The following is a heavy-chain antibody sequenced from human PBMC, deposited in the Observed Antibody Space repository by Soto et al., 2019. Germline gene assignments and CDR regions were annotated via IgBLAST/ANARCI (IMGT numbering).Heavy chain of an antibody. D-gene: IGHD3-22*01. V-gene: IGHV5-51*01. CDR1: GYTFTNYW. CDR3: ARRARGQSSGYYLNSFDI. J-gene: IGHJ3*02. Sequence: PGESLKISCKGSGYTFTNYWIGWVRQMPGKGLEWIGFIYPDDSDTKYSPSFQGQVTTSADKSISTAYLQWSSLKASDTAMYYCARRARGQSSGYYLNSFDIWGQGTMVTVSS. CDR2: IYPDDSDT.